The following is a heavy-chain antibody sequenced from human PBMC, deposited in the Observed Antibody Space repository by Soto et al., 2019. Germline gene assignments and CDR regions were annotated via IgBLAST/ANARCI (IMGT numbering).Heavy chain of an antibody. CDR3: ARLVTFSSHSTGDCVDN. CDR1: GGTISSSNYY. Sequence: SQTLSLTCTVSGGTISSSNYYLGWIRRPPGKDLEWIWSIYYTGSTYYKPSLMSRVTISVDTSKKQFSLQLNSVTAADTAVYYCARLVTFSSHSTGDCVDNWGQGALVT. CDR2: IYYTGST. J-gene: IGHJ4*02. V-gene: IGHV4-39*01. D-gene: IGHD2-21*01.